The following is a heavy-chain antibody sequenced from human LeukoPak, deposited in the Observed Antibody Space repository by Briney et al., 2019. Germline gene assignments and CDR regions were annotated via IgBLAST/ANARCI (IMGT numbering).Heavy chain of an antibody. Sequence: GGSLRLSCAASGFTFSSYSMNWVRQAPGKGLEWVSSISRSSDYTYYADSVKGRFTISRDNAKNSLYLQMNSLRAEDTDVYYCAVAGLSYWYFDLWGRGTLVTVSS. CDR3: AVAGLSYWYFDL. J-gene: IGHJ2*01. CDR2: ISRSSDYT. V-gene: IGHV3-21*01. CDR1: GFTFSSYS. D-gene: IGHD6-19*01.